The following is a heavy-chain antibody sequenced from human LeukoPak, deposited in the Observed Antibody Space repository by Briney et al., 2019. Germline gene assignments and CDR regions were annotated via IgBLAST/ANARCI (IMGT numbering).Heavy chain of an antibody. CDR1: GFTFDDYA. Sequence: PGGSLRLPCAASGFTFDDYAMHWVRHAPGKGLEWVSLIRGDGVSTYYADSVKGRFTISRGNNKNSLYLQMNSLRTEDTAFYYCAKDIGGYSYAADYWGQGTLVTVSS. J-gene: IGHJ4*02. D-gene: IGHD5-18*01. CDR3: AKDIGGYSYAADY. CDR2: IRGDGVST. V-gene: IGHV3-43*02.